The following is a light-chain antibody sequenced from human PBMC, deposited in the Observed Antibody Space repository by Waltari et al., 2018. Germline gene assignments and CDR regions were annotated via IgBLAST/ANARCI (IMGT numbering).Light chain of an antibody. CDR2: GAS. CDR3: QQYNNWPPIT. CDR1: QRVSSN. V-gene: IGKV3-15*01. J-gene: IGKJ5*01. Sequence: EIVMTQSPATLSVSPGERATLPCRASQRVSSNLAWYQQKPGQAPRLPIYGASTRATGIPARFSGSGSGTEFTLTISSLQSEDFAVYYCQQYNNWPPITFGQGTRLEIK.